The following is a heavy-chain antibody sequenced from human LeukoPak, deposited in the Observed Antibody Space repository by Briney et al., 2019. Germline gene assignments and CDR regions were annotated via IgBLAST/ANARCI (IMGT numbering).Heavy chain of an antibody. CDR1: GGSFRCYY. J-gene: IGHJ5*02. Sequence: YPSETLSLTCAVYGGSFRCYYWSWIRQPPGKGLEWIGEINHSGSTNYNPSLKSRVTISVDTSKNQFSLKLSSVTAADTAVYYCARVYLRRAAGNLNWFDPWGQGTLVTVSS. D-gene: IGHD6-13*01. CDR3: ARVYLRRAAGNLNWFDP. CDR2: INHSGST. V-gene: IGHV4-34*01.